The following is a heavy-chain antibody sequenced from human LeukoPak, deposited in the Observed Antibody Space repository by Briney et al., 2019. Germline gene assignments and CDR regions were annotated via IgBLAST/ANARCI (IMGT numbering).Heavy chain of an antibody. V-gene: IGHV3-74*01. D-gene: IGHD6-6*01. J-gene: IGHJ4*02. CDR3: ARGPNSNWSGLDF. CDR2: ISPTGSTT. Sequence: GGSLRLSCTASGFSFSGHWMHWARQLPGKGLVWVSRISPTGSTTSYADSVRGRFTVSRDNAKNTLYLQVNNLRAEDTAVYYCARGPNSNWSGLDFWGQGTLLTVSS. CDR1: GFSFSGHW.